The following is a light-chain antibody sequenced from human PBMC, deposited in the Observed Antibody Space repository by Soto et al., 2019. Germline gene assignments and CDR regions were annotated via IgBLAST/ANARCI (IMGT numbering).Light chain of an antibody. V-gene: IGKV1-5*01. J-gene: IGKJ1*01. Sequence: DIQMTQSPSTLSASVGDRVTITCRASQSISSWLAWYQQKPGKAPKLLIYDASSLVSGVPSRFSGSGSGTEFTLTISSLQPDDFATYYCQQYNSYAWTFGQVTKVEIK. CDR2: DAS. CDR1: QSISSW. CDR3: QQYNSYAWT.